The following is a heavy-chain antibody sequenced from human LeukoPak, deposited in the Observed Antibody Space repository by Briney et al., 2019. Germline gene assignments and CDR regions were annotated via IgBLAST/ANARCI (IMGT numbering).Heavy chain of an antibody. Sequence: EGSLRLSCAASGFTVSSNYMSWVRQAPGKGLEWVSVIYSGGSTYYTDSVKGRFTISRHNSQNTLFLQMNSLRAEDTAVYYCARVGGLDAFDIWGQGTMVTVSS. D-gene: IGHD1-26*01. CDR3: ARVGGLDAFDI. CDR1: GFTVSSNY. J-gene: IGHJ3*02. V-gene: IGHV3-53*04. CDR2: IYSGGST.